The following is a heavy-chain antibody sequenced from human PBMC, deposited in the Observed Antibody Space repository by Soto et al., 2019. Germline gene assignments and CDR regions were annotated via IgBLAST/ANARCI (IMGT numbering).Heavy chain of an antibody. CDR1: GYTFTSNY. D-gene: IGHD6-13*01. Sequence: ASVKVSCKASGYTFTSNYVHWVRRAPGQGLEWMGIVNPSGGSTNYAQKFQGRVTVTRDTSTSTVYMELSSLRSEDTAVYYCARDHSIAAAGAWWLDPWGQGTLVTVSS. J-gene: IGHJ5*02. CDR2: VNPSGGST. CDR3: ARDHSIAAAGAWWLDP. V-gene: IGHV1-46*01.